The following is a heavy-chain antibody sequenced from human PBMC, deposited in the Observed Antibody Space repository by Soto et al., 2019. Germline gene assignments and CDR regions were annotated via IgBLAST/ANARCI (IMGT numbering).Heavy chain of an antibody. J-gene: IGHJ6*02. Sequence: QLHLQESGPGLVKPSETLSLTCSVSGYSVSSSDYYWAWIRQPPGKGLEWIGGMFYSGLTYYNPSLKSRVTLSVDTSKTQVSVRLNSVTAADTAVYYCAPLSVSLSGPYGIHVWGQGTTVTVSS. D-gene: IGHD2-15*01. CDR2: MFYSGLT. CDR1: GYSVSSSDYY. V-gene: IGHV4-39*01. CDR3: APLSVSLSGPYGIHV.